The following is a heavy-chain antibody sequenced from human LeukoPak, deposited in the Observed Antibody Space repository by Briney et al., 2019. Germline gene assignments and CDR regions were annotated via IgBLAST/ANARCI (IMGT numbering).Heavy chain of an antibody. CDR2: ISVYNGNT. D-gene: IGHD3-22*01. V-gene: IGHV1-18*01. J-gene: IGHJ4*02. Sequence: ASVKVSCKASGYTFTSYGISWVRQAPGQGLEWMGWISVYNGNTNYAQKLQGRVTMTTDTSTSTAYMELRSLRSDDTAVYYCARTYDSSGYYPMDYWGQGTLVTVSS. CDR1: GYTFTSYG. CDR3: ARTYDSSGYYPMDY.